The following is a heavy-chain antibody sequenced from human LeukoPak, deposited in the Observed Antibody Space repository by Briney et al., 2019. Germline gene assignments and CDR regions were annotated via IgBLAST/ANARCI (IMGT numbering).Heavy chain of an antibody. CDR1: GVSISSYY. CDR3: ARGGPYDYAYYYYMDV. V-gene: IGHV4-59*01. Sequence: SETLSLTCTVSGVSISSYYWSWIRQPPGKGLEWIGYIYYSGSTSYNPSLKSRVTISVDTSKNQFSLKLNSVTAADTAVYYCARGGPYDYAYYYYMDVWGKGTTVTVSS. D-gene: IGHD5-12*01. J-gene: IGHJ6*03. CDR2: IYYSGST.